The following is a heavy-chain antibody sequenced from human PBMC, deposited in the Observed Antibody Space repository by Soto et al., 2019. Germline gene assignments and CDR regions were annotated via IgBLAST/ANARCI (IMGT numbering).Heavy chain of an antibody. CDR3: AKSQVALTYHYYGMDV. Sequence: QLVESGGGVVQPGRSLSLSCVASGFPFSSYGVHWVRQAPGKGLEWVAVISYDGSDKYYADYVKGRFTISRDNSKNPLYLQMNSLRAEDTAIYYGAKSQVALTYHYYGMDVWGQGTTVTVSS. D-gene: IGHD2-15*01. J-gene: IGHJ6*02. CDR2: ISYDGSDK. V-gene: IGHV3-30*18. CDR1: GFPFSSYG.